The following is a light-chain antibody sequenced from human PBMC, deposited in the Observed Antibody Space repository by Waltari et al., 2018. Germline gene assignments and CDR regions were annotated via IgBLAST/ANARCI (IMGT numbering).Light chain of an antibody. Sequence: DIQMTQSPSTLSAPVGDRVTITCRASQSISSWLGWYQQKPGKAPKLLIYKASSLESGVPSRFSGSGSGTEFTLTISSLQPDDFATYYCQQYNSYWTFGQRTKVEIK. CDR2: KAS. CDR3: QQYNSYWT. CDR1: QSISSW. J-gene: IGKJ1*01. V-gene: IGKV1-5*03.